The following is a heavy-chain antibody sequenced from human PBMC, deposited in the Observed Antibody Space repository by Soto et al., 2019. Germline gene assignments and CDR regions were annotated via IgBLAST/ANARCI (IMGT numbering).Heavy chain of an antibody. J-gene: IGHJ4*02. D-gene: IGHD2-2*01. CDR3: ARDLWNCSSTSCYYFDY. CDR1: GFTFSSYS. V-gene: IGHV3-21*01. Sequence: GGSLRLSCAASGFTFSSYSMNWVRQAPGKGLEWVSSISSSSSYIYYADSVKGRFTISRDNAKNSLYLQMNSLRAEDTAVYYCARDLWNCSSTSCYYFDYWGQGTLVTVSS. CDR2: ISSSSSYI.